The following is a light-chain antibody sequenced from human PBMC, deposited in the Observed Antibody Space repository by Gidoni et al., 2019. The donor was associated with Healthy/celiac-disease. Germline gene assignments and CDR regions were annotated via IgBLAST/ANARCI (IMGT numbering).Light chain of an antibody. CDR2: AAS. J-gene: IGKJ4*01. CDR1: QSISSY. Sequence: DIGGRRSTSALSASVGDRVTITCRASQSISSYLNWYQQKPGKAPKLLIYAASSLQSGVPSRFSFIFSEPESTLTIIILLAFGRVPFRSQRSPCPLYFTFGAGTKVEIK. V-gene: IGKV1-39*01. CDR3: QRSPCPLYFT.